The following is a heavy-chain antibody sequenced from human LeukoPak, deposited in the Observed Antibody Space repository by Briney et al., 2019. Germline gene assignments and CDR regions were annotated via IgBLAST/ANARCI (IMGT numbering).Heavy chain of an antibody. J-gene: IGHJ4*02. CDR3: ALVTSYEYYFDY. D-gene: IGHD3-9*01. Sequence: ASVNVSCKASGYTFTGYYMHWVRQAPGQGLEWMGWINPNSGGTNYAQKFQGRVTMTRDTSISTAYMALGRLRSDDTAVYYCALVTSYEYYFDYWGQGTLVTVSS. CDR2: INPNSGGT. CDR1: GYTFTGYY. V-gene: IGHV1-2*02.